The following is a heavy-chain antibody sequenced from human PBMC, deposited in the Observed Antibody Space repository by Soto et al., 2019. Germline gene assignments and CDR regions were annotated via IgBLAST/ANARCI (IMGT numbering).Heavy chain of an antibody. CDR3: AREDDYGGNSDY. D-gene: IGHD4-17*01. Sequence: VKXSCKASGYTFTXXXXNWVRQATGXXLEWMGWMNPESGNIGYEQKLQGRVTMTTDTSTSTAYMELRSLRSDDTAVYYCAREDDYGGNSDYWGQGTLVTVSS. CDR1: GYTFTXXX. V-gene: IGHV1-8*01. CDR2: MNPESGNI. J-gene: IGHJ4*02.